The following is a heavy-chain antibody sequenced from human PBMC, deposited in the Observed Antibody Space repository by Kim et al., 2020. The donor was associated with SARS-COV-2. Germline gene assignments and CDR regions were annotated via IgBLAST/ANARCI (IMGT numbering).Heavy chain of an antibody. CDR1: GGAIRGYF. CDR3: AEGTSSYSSSWYYFDY. J-gene: IGHJ4*02. D-gene: IGHD6-13*01. Sequence: SETLSLTYTVSGGAIRGYFWSWIRQPPGKGLEWIGFVYYTGATNYNPSLKSRVTTSVEMSENKSPLKLTSVTAADTAVSFCAEGTSSYSSSWYYFDYWGQRTLVTVSS. CDR2: VYYTGAT. V-gene: IGHV4-59*13.